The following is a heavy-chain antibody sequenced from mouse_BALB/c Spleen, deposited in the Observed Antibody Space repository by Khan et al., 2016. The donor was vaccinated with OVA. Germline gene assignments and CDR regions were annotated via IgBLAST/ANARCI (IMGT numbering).Heavy chain of an antibody. CDR2: INTYTGEP. D-gene: IGHD2-10*01. CDR1: GYTFTNYG. Sequence: QIQLVQSGPELKKPGETVKISCKASGYTFTNYGMNWVKQSPGKALKWMGWINTYTGEPTYADDFKGRFAFSLETSASTALLQINNLKNEDTATYFCARPPYFSYTLDYWGQGTSVTVSS. V-gene: IGHV9-3-1*01. CDR3: ARPPYFSYTLDY. J-gene: IGHJ4*01.